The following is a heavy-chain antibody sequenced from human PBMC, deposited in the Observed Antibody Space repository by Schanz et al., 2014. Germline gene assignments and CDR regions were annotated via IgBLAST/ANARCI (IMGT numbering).Heavy chain of an antibody. V-gene: IGHV3-15*01. D-gene: IGHD6-19*01. CDR3: TTYCDGGCAIDN. Sequence: EVQLLESGGGLVQPGGSLRVSCAASGFVFRTFAMYWVRQAPGKGLEWVGRIKSKTDGGTTDYAAPVKGRFTISRDDSKNTLFLQMNSLKTEDTAVYYCTTYCDGGCAIDNWGQGALVTVSS. J-gene: IGHJ4*02. CDR1: GFVFRTFA. CDR2: IKSKTDGGTT.